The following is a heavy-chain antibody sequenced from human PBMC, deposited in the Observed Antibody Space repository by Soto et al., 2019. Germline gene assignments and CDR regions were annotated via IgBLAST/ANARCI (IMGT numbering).Heavy chain of an antibody. D-gene: IGHD5-12*01. CDR3: ARANSGDDDEFDY. Sequence: ASVKVSCKASGYAFTGDYIHWVRQAPGQGLEWMGWVSPKNGDTDYAQRFQGRVTMTRDTSITSAYLDLTRLRYDDTATYFCARANSGDDDEFDYWGQGTPVTAPQ. V-gene: IGHV1-2*02. CDR2: VSPKNGDT. CDR1: GYAFTGDY. J-gene: IGHJ4*02.